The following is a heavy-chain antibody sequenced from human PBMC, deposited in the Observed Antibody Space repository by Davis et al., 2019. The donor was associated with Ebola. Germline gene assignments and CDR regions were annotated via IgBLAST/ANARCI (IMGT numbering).Heavy chain of an antibody. Sequence: GESLKISCAASGFTFSSSWMSWVRQAPGKGLEWISTLGTSADTYYAGSVKGRFTISRDNSKNTLYLQMNGLRVEDTAIYYCAKDTANIWFDIWGQGTMVTVSS. CDR3: AKDTANIWFDI. J-gene: IGHJ3*02. D-gene: IGHD2-21*02. V-gene: IGHV3-23*01. CDR1: GFTFSSSW. CDR2: LGTSADT.